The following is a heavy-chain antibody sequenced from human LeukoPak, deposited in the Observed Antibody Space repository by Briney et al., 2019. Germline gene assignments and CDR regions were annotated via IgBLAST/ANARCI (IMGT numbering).Heavy chain of an antibody. D-gene: IGHD3-3*01. CDR2: LRYDGSNK. CDR3: AKGSKEVLFTRDHYMDV. J-gene: IGHJ6*03. Sequence: SGGSLRLSCAASGFTFSSYAMHWVRQAPGKGLEWVTFLRYDGSNKYYADSVKGRFTISRDNSKNTLYLQMNSLRAEDTTVYYCAKGSKEVLFTRDHYMDVWGKGTTVTISS. CDR1: GFTFSSYA. V-gene: IGHV3-30*02.